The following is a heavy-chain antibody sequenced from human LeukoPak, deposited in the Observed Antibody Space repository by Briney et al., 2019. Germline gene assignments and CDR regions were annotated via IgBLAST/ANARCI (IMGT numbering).Heavy chain of an antibody. D-gene: IGHD3-10*01. CDR1: GLTLRNYW. CDR3: ARDHYNSGDY. V-gene: IGHV3-74*01. J-gene: IGHJ4*02. Sequence: GGSLRLSCTASGLTLRNYWMQWVRQAPGKGLVWVSRISTDGGTTGYADSVKGRFTVSRDNAKNILYLHMSSLRAEDTAVYYCARDHYNSGDYWGQGTLSPSPQ. CDR2: ISTDGGTT.